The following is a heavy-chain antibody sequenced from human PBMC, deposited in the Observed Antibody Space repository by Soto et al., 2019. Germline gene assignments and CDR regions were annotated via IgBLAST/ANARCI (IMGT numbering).Heavy chain of an antibody. CDR1: GYTFTRSG. Sequence: QVQLVQSGAEVKKPGASVKVSCKASGYTFTRSGISWVRQAPGQGLEWMGWISTYNGDTNYAQTFQGRVIMTTDTSTSTAYMELRSLRSDDTAVYYCAREGVAPYYYYGMDVWGQGTPVTVSS. V-gene: IGHV1-18*01. CDR3: AREGVAPYYYYGMDV. CDR2: ISTYNGDT. D-gene: IGHD5-12*01. J-gene: IGHJ6*02.